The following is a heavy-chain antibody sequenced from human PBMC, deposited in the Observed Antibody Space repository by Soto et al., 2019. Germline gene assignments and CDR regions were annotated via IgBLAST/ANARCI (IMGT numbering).Heavy chain of an antibody. Sequence: QVQLVQSAAEVKNPGSSVKVSCEASGGTFSNYIFTWVRQAPGQGLLWLGGIIPSLNVTNYAPNLWSRVTLAADEAHNTVYMSLRTLIYVDTPMYFCTTVWGESRGAFDVWGQGTLVTVSS. D-gene: IGHD3-10*01. CDR2: IIPSLNVT. CDR3: TTVWGESRGAFDV. J-gene: IGHJ3*01. V-gene: IGHV1-69*16. CDR1: GGTFSNYI.